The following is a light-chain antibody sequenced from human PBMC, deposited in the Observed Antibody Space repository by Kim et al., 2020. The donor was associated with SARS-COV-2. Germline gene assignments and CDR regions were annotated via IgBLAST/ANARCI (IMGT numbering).Light chain of an antibody. Sequence: QSALTQPASVSGSPGQSITISCTGTSSDVDDYNYVSWYQQRPGKAPKLMLYDVNNRPSGVSTRFSGSKSGNTTSLTISGLQAEDEADYYCRSYTSSTTLLFGTGTKVTVL. CDR3: RSYTSSTTLL. CDR2: DVN. V-gene: IGLV2-14*03. CDR1: SSDVDDYNY. J-gene: IGLJ1*01.